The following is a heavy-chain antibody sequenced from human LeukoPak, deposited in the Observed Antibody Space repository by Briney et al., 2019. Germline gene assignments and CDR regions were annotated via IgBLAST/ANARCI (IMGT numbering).Heavy chain of an antibody. V-gene: IGHV3-21*01. CDR2: ISSSSTYM. Sequence: PGGSLRLSCAASGSTFSNYSMNWVRQAPGKGLEWVSAISSSSTYMYYADSVKGRFTISRDNAKNSLYLQMNSLRAEDTAAYYCARDYSDTWAFDIWGQGTMVAVSS. CDR3: ARDYSDTWAFDI. J-gene: IGHJ3*02. CDR1: GSTFSNYS. D-gene: IGHD2-15*01.